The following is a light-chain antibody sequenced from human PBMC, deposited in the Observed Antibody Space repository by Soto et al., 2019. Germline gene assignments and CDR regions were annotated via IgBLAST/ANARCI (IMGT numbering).Light chain of an antibody. Sequence: QSALPQPASVSGSRGQSITISCTGTSSDVGGYNYVSWYQQHPGKAPKLMIYDVSNRPSGVSNRFSGSKSGNTASLTISGLRSEDETDYYCAAWDDSLSGVVFGGGTKLTVL. CDR2: DVS. V-gene: IGLV2-14*01. CDR1: SSDVGGYNY. J-gene: IGLJ2*01. CDR3: AAWDDSLSGVV.